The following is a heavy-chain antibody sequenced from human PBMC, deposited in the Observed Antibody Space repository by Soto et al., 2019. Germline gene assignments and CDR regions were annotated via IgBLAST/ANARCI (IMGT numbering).Heavy chain of an antibody. Sequence: PGESLKISCKGSGYSFTSYWISWVRQMPGKGLEWMGRIDPSDSYTNYSPSFQGHVTISADKSISTAYLQWSSLKASDTAMYYCASPQIYGDPYYYGMDVWGQGTTVTVSS. D-gene: IGHD4-17*01. CDR3: ASPQIYGDPYYYGMDV. V-gene: IGHV5-10-1*01. CDR1: GYSFTSYW. CDR2: IDPSDSYT. J-gene: IGHJ6*02.